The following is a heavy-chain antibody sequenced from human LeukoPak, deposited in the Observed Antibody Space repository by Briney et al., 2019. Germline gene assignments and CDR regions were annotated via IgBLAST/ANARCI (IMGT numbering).Heavy chain of an antibody. CDR3: ARAAGLYYDFWSGYAH. V-gene: IGHV1-2*02. D-gene: IGHD3-3*01. CDR1: GGTFSSYA. CDR2: IIPNSGGT. J-gene: IGHJ4*02. Sequence: ASVKVPCKASGGTFSSYAISWVRQAPGQGLEWMGGIIPNSGGTNYAQKFQGRVTMTRDTSISTAYMELSRLRSDDTAVYYCARAAGLYYDFWSGYAHWGQGTLVTVSS.